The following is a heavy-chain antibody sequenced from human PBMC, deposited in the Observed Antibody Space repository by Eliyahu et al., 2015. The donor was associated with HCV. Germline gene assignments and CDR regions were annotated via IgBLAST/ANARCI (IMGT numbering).Heavy chain of an antibody. V-gene: IGHV4-59*01. J-gene: IGHJ4*02. CDR2: IYYSGST. Sequence: GKGLEWIGYIYYSGSTNYNPSLKSRVTISVDTSKNQFSLKLSSVTAADTAIYYCAREGYSGVWGVDTGFDYWGQGTLVTVSS. D-gene: IGHD6-19*01. CDR3: AREGYSGVWGVDTGFDY.